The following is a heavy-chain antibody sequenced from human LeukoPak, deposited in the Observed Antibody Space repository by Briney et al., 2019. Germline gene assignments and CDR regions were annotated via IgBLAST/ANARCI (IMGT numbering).Heavy chain of an antibody. D-gene: IGHD1-7*01. Sequence: PSETLSLTCDVYGASFNGYYWSWIRQSPGKGLEWIGEMNQRGSMNYNPSLKSRVTISVDRSKNQFSLKLSSVTAADTAVYYCARELELRYWGQGTLVTVSS. J-gene: IGHJ4*02. V-gene: IGHV4-34*01. CDR2: MNQRGSM. CDR1: GASFNGYY. CDR3: ARELELRY.